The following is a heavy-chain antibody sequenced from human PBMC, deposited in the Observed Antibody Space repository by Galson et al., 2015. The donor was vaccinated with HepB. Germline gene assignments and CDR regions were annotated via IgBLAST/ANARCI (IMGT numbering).Heavy chain of an antibody. CDR1: GYTFTGYY. J-gene: IGHJ4*02. D-gene: IGHD3-10*01. V-gene: IGHV1-2*06. CDR3: ARDALDYYGSGSFDY. CDR2: INPNSGGT. Sequence: SVKVSCKASGYTFTGYYMNWVRQAPGQGLGWMGRINPNSGGTNYAQKFQGRVTMTKDTSISTAYMELSRLRSDDTAVYYCARDALDYYGSGSFDYWGQGTLVTVSS.